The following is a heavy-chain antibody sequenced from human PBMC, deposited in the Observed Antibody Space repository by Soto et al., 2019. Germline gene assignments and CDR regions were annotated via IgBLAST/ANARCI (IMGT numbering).Heavy chain of an antibody. V-gene: IGHV1-8*01. D-gene: IGHD5-18*01. Sequence: QAQLVQSGAEVKKPGASVKVSCKASGYTFTSYDISWVRQAPGQGLEWVGWINPTSEYTAHAQKFQGRVTLTREIATATAYMELSSLTSEDTAVYFCARQVPPGYPSDWGPGTQVTVSS. CDR1: GYTFTSYD. CDR3: ARQVPPGYPSD. CDR2: INPTSEYT. J-gene: IGHJ4*02.